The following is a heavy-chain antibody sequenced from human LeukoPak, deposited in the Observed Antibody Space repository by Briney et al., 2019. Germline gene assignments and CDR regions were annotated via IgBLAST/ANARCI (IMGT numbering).Heavy chain of an antibody. V-gene: IGHV3-73*01. CDR2: IRNKANNYAT. Sequence: GGSLRLSCAASGFTFSGSAMHWVRQASGKGLEWVGRIRNKANNYATGYAASVKGRFSISRDDSKNTAYLQMNSLKTEDTAVYYCTRLGSSGRTVGRDYWGQGTLVTVSS. CDR3: TRLGSSGRTVGRDY. D-gene: IGHD4-23*01. J-gene: IGHJ4*02. CDR1: GFTFSGSA.